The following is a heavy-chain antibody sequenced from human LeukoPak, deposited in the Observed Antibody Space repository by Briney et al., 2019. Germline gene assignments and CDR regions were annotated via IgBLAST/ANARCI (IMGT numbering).Heavy chain of an antibody. D-gene: IGHD3-10*01. V-gene: IGHV4-59*01. CDR1: GGSTSSYY. CDR3: ARGTGGVFHY. J-gene: IGHJ4*02. CDR2: IYYSGST. Sequence: SETLSLTCTVSGGSTSSYYWSWIRQPPGKGLEWIGYIYYSGSTNYNPSLKSRVTISVDTSKNQFSLKLSSVTAADTAVYYCARGTGGVFHYWGQGTLVTVSS.